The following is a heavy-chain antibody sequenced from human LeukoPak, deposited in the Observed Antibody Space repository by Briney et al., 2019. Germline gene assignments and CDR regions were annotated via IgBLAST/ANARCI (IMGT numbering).Heavy chain of an antibody. CDR1: GFTFSSYG. J-gene: IGHJ4*02. Sequence: GGSLRLSCAASGFTFSSYGMHWVRQAPGKGLEWVAVISYDGSNKYYADSVKGGFTISRDNSKNTLYLQMNSLRAEDTAVYYCAKDPFRGFFGVVIMDYWGQGTLVTVSS. D-gene: IGHD3-3*01. CDR2: ISYDGSNK. CDR3: AKDPFRGFFGVVIMDY. V-gene: IGHV3-30*18.